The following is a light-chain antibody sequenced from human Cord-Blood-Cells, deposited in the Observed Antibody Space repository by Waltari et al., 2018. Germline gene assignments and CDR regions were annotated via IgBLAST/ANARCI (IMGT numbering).Light chain of an antibody. CDR2: DVS. J-gene: IGLJ2*01. Sequence: QSALTQPASVSGSPGQSITTSCTGTTSDCGGYNYFSWYQQHPGKAPKLMLYDVSNRPSGVSNRFSGSKSGNTASLTISGLQAEDEADYYCSSYTSSSTLVFGGGTKLTVL. V-gene: IGLV2-14*01. CDR1: TSDCGGYNY. CDR3: SSYTSSSTLV.